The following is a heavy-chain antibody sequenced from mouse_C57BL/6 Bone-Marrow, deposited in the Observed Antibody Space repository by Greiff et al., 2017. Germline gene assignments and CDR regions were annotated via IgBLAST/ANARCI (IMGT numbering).Heavy chain of an antibody. V-gene: IGHV1-72*01. CDR3: ARWETTGYFDV. CDR1: GYTFTSYW. Sequence: QVQLQQPGAELVKPGASVKLSCKASGYTFTSYWMHWVKQRPGRGLEWIGRIVPNSGGTKYNEKFKSKATLTVDKPSSTAYMQLSNLTSEDSAVYYCARWETTGYFDVWCTGTTVTVSA. D-gene: IGHD1-1*01. CDR2: IVPNSGGT. J-gene: IGHJ1*03.